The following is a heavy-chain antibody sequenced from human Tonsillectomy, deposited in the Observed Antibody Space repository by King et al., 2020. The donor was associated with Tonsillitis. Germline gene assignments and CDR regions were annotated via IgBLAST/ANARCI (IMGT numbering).Heavy chain of an antibody. CDR3: AKDLGNSGCVDY. V-gene: IGHV3-30*18. CDR1: GFTFSRYG. CDR2: ISYDGTNK. D-gene: IGHD4-23*01. Sequence: QVQLVESGGGVVHPGGSLRLSCEASGFTFSRYGIHWVRQAPGKGLEWVAVISYDGTNKFYGDSVKGRFTISRDNSRNTLYLQMNSLRPEDTAVYYCAKDLGNSGCVDYWGQGILVTVSS. J-gene: IGHJ4*02.